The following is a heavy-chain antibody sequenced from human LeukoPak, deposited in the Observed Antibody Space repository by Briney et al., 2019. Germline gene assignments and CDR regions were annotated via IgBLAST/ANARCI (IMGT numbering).Heavy chain of an antibody. CDR2: IYYGGST. CDR1: GASISSGGYY. V-gene: IGHV4-31*03. CDR3: ARVGYSYGLDY. J-gene: IGHJ4*02. D-gene: IGHD5-18*01. Sequence: SETLSLTCTVSGASISSGGYYWSWIRQHPGKGLEWIGYIYYGGSTYYNPSLKSRITISVDTSKNQFSLDLSSVTAADTAVYYCARVGYSYGLDYWGQGTLVTVSS.